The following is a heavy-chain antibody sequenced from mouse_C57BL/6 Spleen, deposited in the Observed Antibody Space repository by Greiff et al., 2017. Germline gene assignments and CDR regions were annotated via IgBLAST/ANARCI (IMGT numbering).Heavy chain of an antibody. V-gene: IGHV1-50*01. CDR3: ARRDYDFGSAMDY. Sequence: QVQLQQPGAELVKPGASVKLSCKASGYTFTSYWMQWVKQRPGPGLEWIGEIDPSDSYTNYNQKFKGKATLTVDTSSSTAYMQLSSLTSEDSAVYYCARRDYDFGSAMDYWGQGTSVTVSS. CDR2: IDPSDSYT. J-gene: IGHJ4*01. D-gene: IGHD2-4*01. CDR1: GYTFTSYW.